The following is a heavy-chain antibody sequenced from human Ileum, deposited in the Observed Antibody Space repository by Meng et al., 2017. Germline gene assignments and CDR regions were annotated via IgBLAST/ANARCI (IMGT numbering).Heavy chain of an antibody. CDR2: ARIKANSYTT. CDR3: ARVGPRGTYGFDY. V-gene: IGHV3-72*01. J-gene: IGHJ4*02. D-gene: IGHD4-17*01. Sequence: GESLKISWAASGFTFSDHYMDWVRQAPGKGLEWVGRARIKANSYTTEYAASVKGRFTISRDDSKNSLYLQMNSLKTEDTAVYYCARVGPRGTYGFDYWGQGTLVTVSS. CDR1: GFTFSDHY.